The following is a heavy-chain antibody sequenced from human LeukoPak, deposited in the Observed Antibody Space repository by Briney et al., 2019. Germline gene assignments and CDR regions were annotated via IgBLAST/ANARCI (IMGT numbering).Heavy chain of an antibody. CDR1: GGSFSDYF. CDR2: INHSGST. CDR3: GRSEDAFDI. J-gene: IGHJ3*02. V-gene: IGHV4-34*01. Sequence: SETLSLTCAVYGGSFSDYFWNWIRQPPGKGLEWIGEINHSGSTSYSPSLKSRVTISVDTSKNQFSLKLRSVTAADTAVYYCGRSEDAFDIWGQGTMVTVSS.